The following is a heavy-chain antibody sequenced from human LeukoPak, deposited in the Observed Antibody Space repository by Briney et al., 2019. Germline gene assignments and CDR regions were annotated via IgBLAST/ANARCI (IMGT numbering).Heavy chain of an antibody. Sequence: GGSLRLSCAASGFTFSSYAMSWVRQAPGKGLEWVSAISGSGGSTYYADSVKGRFTISRDNSKNTLYLQMNSLRAEDTAVYYCAKGSFTSWFRELTSPDYWGQGTLVTVSS. J-gene: IGHJ4*02. V-gene: IGHV3-23*01. CDR3: AKGSFTSWFRELTSPDY. D-gene: IGHD3-10*01. CDR2: ISGSGGST. CDR1: GFTFSSYA.